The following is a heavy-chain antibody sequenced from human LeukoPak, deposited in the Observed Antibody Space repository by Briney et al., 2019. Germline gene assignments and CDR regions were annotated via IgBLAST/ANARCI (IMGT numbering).Heavy chain of an antibody. CDR1: GYSISNGYY. V-gene: IGHV4-4*07. CDR2: IYTSGST. Sequence: SETLSLTCNVSGYSISNGYYWSWIRQPAGKGLEWIGRIYTSGSTNYNPSLKSRVTMSVDTSKHQFSLKLSSVTAADTAVYYCARGAYVWGSHNWFDPWGQGTLVTVS. CDR3: ARGAYVWGSHNWFDP. D-gene: IGHD3-16*01. J-gene: IGHJ5*02.